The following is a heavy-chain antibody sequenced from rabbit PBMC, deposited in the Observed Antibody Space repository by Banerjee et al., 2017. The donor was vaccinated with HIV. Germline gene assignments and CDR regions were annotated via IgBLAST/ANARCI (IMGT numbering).Heavy chain of an antibody. V-gene: IGHV1S7*01. CDR3: ARDRYVGSSDSSYSFTL. D-gene: IGHD8-1*01. Sequence: QLKETGGGLVQPGGSLTLSCKASGFGFSSYYVAWVRQAPGKGLEWIGIIYAVFGTTYNASWVNGRFTISSHNAQNTLYLQLNSLTAADTATYFCARDRYVGSSDSSYSFTLWGPGTLVTVS. CDR2: IYAVFGTT. CDR1: GFGFSSYY. J-gene: IGHJ4*01.